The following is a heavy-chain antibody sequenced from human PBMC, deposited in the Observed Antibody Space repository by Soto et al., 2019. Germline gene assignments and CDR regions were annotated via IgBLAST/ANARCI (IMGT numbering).Heavy chain of an antibody. V-gene: IGHV3-33*01. J-gene: IGHJ4*02. Sequence: GGSLRLSCAASGFTFRSYGMHWVRQAPGKGLEWVAVIWYDGSNKYYADSVKGRFTISRDNSKNTLYLQMNSLRAEDTAVYYCAREGGYYDSSADYYLDYWGQGTLVTVS. CDR2: IWYDGSNK. CDR3: AREGGYYDSSADYYLDY. D-gene: IGHD3-22*01. CDR1: GFTFRSYG.